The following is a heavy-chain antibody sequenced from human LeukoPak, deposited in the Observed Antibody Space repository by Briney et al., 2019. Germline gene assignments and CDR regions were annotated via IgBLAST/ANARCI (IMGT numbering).Heavy chain of an antibody. J-gene: IGHJ4*02. CDR2: ISAYNGNT. Sequence: GASVKVSCKASGYTFTSYGISWVRQAPGQGLEWMGWISAYNGNTNYAQKLQGRVTMTTDTSTSTAYMELRSLRSDDTAVYYCARDYVWGSYREYHFDYWGQGTLVTVSS. CDR3: ARDYVWGSYREYHFDY. V-gene: IGHV1-18*01. CDR1: GYTFTSYG. D-gene: IGHD3-16*02.